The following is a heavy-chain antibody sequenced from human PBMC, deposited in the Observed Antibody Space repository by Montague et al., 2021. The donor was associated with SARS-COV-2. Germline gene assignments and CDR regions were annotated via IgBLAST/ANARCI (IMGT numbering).Heavy chain of an antibody. CDR1: GGSISSGSYY. V-gene: IGHV4-61*02. CDR2: IYTSGST. D-gene: IGHD3-9*01. J-gene: IGHJ4*02. CDR3: ARESLHLTGYYNDYFDY. Sequence: TLSLTCTVSGGSISSGSYYWNWIRQPAGKGLEWIGRIYTSGSTKYNPSLKSRVTISVDTSKNQFSLKLSSVTAADTAVYYCARESLHLTGYYNDYFDYWGQGTLVAVSS.